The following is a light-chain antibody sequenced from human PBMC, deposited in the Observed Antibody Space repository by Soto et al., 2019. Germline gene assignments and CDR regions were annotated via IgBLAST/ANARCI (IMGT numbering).Light chain of an antibody. CDR1: SSDVGGYNY. J-gene: IGLJ2*01. V-gene: IGLV2-14*01. CDR3: NSYTSSSTVV. Sequence: QSALTQPASVSGSPGQSITISCTGTSSDVGGYNYVSWYQQQSGKAPKLMIYEVSNRPSGVSNRFSGSKSGNTASLTISGLQPEDEADYYCNSYTSSSTVVFGGGTKLTVL. CDR2: EVS.